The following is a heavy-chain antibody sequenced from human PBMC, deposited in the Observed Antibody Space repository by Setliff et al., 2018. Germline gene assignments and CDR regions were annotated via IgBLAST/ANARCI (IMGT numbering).Heavy chain of an antibody. J-gene: IGHJ4*02. CDR3: TRGRGPRVVVAVPLDF. D-gene: IGHD2-15*01. CDR2: ISPYNGDA. V-gene: IGHV1-18*01. Sequence: ASVKVSCKTSGYNFVTFGVNWVRQVPGQGFEWMRWISPYNGDANYAQKFQGRVTMTTDTSTGTAYMELRTLSSDDTAVYYCTRGRGPRVVVAVPLDFWGQGTRVTVSS. CDR1: GYNFVTFG.